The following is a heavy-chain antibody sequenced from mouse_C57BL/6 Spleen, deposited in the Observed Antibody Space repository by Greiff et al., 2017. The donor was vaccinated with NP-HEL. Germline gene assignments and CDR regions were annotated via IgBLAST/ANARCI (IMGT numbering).Heavy chain of an antibody. Sequence: VQLQQSGPGLVKPSQSLSLTCSVTGYSITSGYYWNWIRQFPGNKLEWMGYISYDGSNNYNPSLKNRISITRDTSKNQFFLKLNSVTTEDTATYYCARGFYYGNYDYAMDYWGQGTSVTVSS. CDR1: GYSITSGYY. D-gene: IGHD2-1*01. CDR2: ISYDGSN. CDR3: ARGFYYGNYDYAMDY. V-gene: IGHV3-6*01. J-gene: IGHJ4*01.